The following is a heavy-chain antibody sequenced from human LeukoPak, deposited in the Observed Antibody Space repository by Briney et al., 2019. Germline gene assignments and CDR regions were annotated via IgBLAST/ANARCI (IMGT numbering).Heavy chain of an antibody. CDR2: ISSSGSTI. V-gene: IGHV3-11*01. Sequence: GGSLRLSCAASGFTFSDYYMSWIRQAPGKGLEWVSYISSSGSTIYYADSAKGRFTISRDNAKNSLYLQMNSLRAEDTAVYYCASTDYGGNSYYFDYWGQGTLVTVSS. J-gene: IGHJ4*02. CDR3: ASTDYGGNSYYFDY. D-gene: IGHD4-23*01. CDR1: GFTFSDYY.